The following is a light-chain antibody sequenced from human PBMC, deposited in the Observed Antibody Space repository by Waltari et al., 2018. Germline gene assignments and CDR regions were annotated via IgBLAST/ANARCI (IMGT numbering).Light chain of an antibody. J-gene: IGLJ1*01. Sequence: QSALTQPPSASGSPGQSVTISCSGSSSDIGKYNYVSWYQHYPGRAPKPLISECPERPTGVPHRFSGSTSGNTASLTVSGLQAEDEADYYCTSYAGNNMAVFGSGTKVTVL. CDR1: SSDIGKYNY. CDR3: TSYAGNNMAV. CDR2: ECP. V-gene: IGLV2-8*01.